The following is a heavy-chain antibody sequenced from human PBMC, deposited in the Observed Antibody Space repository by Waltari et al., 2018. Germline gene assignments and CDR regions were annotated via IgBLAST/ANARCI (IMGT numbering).Heavy chain of an antibody. J-gene: IGHJ4*02. CDR3: ARDSIAAATSFDY. V-gene: IGHV4-39*07. CDR2: IYYRWST. CDR1: GGSISSSSYY. Sequence: QLQLQESGPGLVKPSETLSLTCTVSGGSISSSSYYWGWIRQPPGTGLEWIVSIYYRWSTYSNPSLKSRVAISVDTSKNQFSLKLSAVTAADTAVYYCARDSIAAATSFDYWGQGTLVTVSS. D-gene: IGHD6-13*01.